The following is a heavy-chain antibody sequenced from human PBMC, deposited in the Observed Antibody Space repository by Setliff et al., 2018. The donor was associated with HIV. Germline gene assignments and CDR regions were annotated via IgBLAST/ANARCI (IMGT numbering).Heavy chain of an antibody. CDR1: GYTLTGYY. Sequence: ASVKVSCKASGYTLTGYYMHWVRQAPGQGLEWMGWINPNSGGTNYAQKFQGRVTMTRDTSISTAYMELSRLKSDDTALYYCARGRVPTSISPMDVWGQGTTVTVSS. J-gene: IGHJ6*02. CDR3: ARGRVPTSISPMDV. V-gene: IGHV1-2*02. CDR2: INPNSGGT. D-gene: IGHD5-12*01.